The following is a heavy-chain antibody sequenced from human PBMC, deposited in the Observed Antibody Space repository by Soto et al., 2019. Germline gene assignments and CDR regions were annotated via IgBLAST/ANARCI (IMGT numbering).Heavy chain of an antibody. CDR2: ISGSGGST. CDR1: GFTFSSYA. D-gene: IGHD2-8*01. Sequence: EVQLLESGGGLVQPGGSLRLSCAASGFTFSSYAMSWVRQAPGKGLEWVSAISGSGGSTYYADSVKGRFTISRDNSKNTLYLQMNSLRAEDTPVYYCAKDGMITGGIVLMAYGEPDAFDIWGQGTMVTVSS. CDR3: AKDGMITGGIVLMAYGEPDAFDI. V-gene: IGHV3-23*01. J-gene: IGHJ3*02.